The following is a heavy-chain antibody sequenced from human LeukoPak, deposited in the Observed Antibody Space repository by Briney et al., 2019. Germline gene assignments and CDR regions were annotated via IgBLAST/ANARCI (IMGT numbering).Heavy chain of an antibody. CDR1: GFSVSSNY. J-gene: IGHJ3*02. Sequence: LRLSCAASGFSVSSNYMSWIRQPPGKGLEWIGYIYYSGSTYYNPSLTSRVTISVDTSKNQFSLKLSSVTAADTAVYYCARVTDSSGYSDAFDIWGQGTMVTVSS. CDR2: IYYSGST. D-gene: IGHD3-22*01. V-gene: IGHV4-30-4*08. CDR3: ARVTDSSGYSDAFDI.